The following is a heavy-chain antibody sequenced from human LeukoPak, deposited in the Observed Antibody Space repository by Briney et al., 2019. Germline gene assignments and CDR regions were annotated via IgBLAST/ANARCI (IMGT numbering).Heavy chain of an antibody. D-gene: IGHD3-3*01. CDR2: FDPEDGET. Sequence: ASVKVSCKVSGYTLTELSMHWVRQAPGKGLEWMGGFDPEDGETIYAQKFQGRVTMTEDTSTDTAYMELSSLRSEDTAVYYCATLGATRGPFDYWGQGTLVTVSS. CDR1: GYTLTELS. CDR3: ATLGATRGPFDY. J-gene: IGHJ4*02. V-gene: IGHV1-24*01.